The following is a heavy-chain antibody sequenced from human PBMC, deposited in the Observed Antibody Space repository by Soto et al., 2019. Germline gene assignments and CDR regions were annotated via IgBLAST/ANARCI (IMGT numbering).Heavy chain of an antibody. V-gene: IGHV4-39*01. CDR2: IYYSGST. CDR3: ARLGGQWLYNYYYGMDV. Sequence: SETLSLTCTVSGGSISSSSYYWGWIRQPPGKGLEWIGSIYYSGSTYHNPSLKSRVTISVDTSKNQFSLKLSSVTAADTAVYYCARLGGQWLYNYYYGMDVWGQGTTVTVSS. CDR1: GGSISSSSYY. J-gene: IGHJ6*02. D-gene: IGHD6-19*01.